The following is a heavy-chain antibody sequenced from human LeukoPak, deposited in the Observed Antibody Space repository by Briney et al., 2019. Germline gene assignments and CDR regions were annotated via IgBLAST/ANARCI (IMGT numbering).Heavy chain of an antibody. Sequence: SETLSLTCSVYGGSFSNYYWIWIRQPPGKGLEWIGEINHSGSTKDNPSLKSRVTISIDTSKNQFSLKLSSVTAADAAVYYCARHSPGARGVDYWGQGTLVTVSS. D-gene: IGHD2-15*01. CDR1: GGSFSNYY. V-gene: IGHV4-34*01. J-gene: IGHJ4*02. CDR3: ARHSPGARGVDY. CDR2: INHSGST.